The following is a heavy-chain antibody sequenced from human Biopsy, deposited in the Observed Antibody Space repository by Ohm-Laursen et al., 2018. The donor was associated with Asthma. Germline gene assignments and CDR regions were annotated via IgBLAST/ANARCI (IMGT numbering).Heavy chain of an antibody. D-gene: IGHD6-13*01. CDR2: IYYSGTT. CDR3: VRGSSSWHHGPFHYYYGLDV. V-gene: IGHV4-39*01. Sequence: ALSLTCILSSGSGGYMRSGNYYWGWIRQPPGKGLAWIGSIYYSGTTYYNPSLESRVTVSADTSKNQFSLKLTSVTAADTAVYYCVRGSSSWHHGPFHYYYGLDVWGQGTTATVSS. CDR1: SGSGGYMRSGNYY. J-gene: IGHJ6*02.